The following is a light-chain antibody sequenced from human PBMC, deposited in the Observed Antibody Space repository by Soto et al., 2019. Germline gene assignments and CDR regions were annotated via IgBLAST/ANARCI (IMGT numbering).Light chain of an antibody. CDR2: RDS. CDR3: QVWDSSFWV. J-gene: IGLJ1*01. CDR1: NIGSKN. Sequence: SYELTQPLSVSVALGQTARITCGGNNIGSKNVHWYRKKPGQAPVLVIYRDSTRPSGIPERFSGSNSGNTATLTISRAQAGDEADYDCQVWDSSFWVFGTGTKLTVL. V-gene: IGLV3-9*01.